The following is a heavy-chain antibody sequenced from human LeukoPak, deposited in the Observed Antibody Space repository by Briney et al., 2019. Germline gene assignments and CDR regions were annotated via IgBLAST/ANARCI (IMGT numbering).Heavy chain of an antibody. D-gene: IGHD4/OR15-4a*01. CDR3: PRVSKGAKPTSDSPWFDP. Sequence: PGGSLTLSCAASGFTFSDYYMTWIRQPPGKGLEWVSYITSSGYYTNYADSVKGRFTMSKANAKKSPYLQMAVLRADDAAVYYCPRVSKGAKPTSDSPWFDPWGQGTLVTVSS. CDR1: GFTFSDYY. J-gene: IGHJ5*02. CDR2: ITSSGYYT. V-gene: IGHV3-11*05.